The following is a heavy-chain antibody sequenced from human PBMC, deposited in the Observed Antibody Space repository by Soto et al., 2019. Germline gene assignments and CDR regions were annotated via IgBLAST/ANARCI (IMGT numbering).Heavy chain of an antibody. CDR3: ARARYNWFDP. J-gene: IGHJ5*02. V-gene: IGHV4-59*01. Sequence: SETLSLTCTVSGGSISSYYWSWIRQPPGKGLEWIGYIYYSGSTNYNPSLKSRVTISVDTSKNQSSLKLSSVTAADTAVYYCARARYNWFDPWGQGTLVTVSS. CDR2: IYYSGST. CDR1: GGSISSYY.